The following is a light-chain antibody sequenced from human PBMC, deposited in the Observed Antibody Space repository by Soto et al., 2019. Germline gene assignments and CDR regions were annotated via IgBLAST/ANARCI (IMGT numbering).Light chain of an antibody. CDR1: QSITTW. CDR3: QQSYSTPPI. V-gene: IGKV1-39*01. CDR2: AAS. J-gene: IGKJ3*01. Sequence: DLQLTQSPSTVSAYVGDSVTITCRASQSITTWLAWYQQRPGKAPKLLIYAASSLQSGVPSRFSGSGSGTDFTLTISSLQPEDFATYYCQQSYSTPPIFGPGTKVDIK.